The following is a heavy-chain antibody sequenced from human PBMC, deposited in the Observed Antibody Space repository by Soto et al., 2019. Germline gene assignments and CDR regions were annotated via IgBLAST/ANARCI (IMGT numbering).Heavy chain of an antibody. CDR2: IFSSEHF. D-gene: IGHD3-16*02. CDR1: VSFGTYY. J-gene: IGHJ4*02. Sequence: QVQLQESGPGLVQPSETLSLTCVGVSFGTYYWSWIRQPPGKGLEWLGYIFSSEHFKYNPSLKSRLPISVDPSHHHVSLRLTSVTAADTDVYYCAREGGGYRFAHWGQGTLVTVSS. V-gene: IGHV4-59*01. CDR3: AREGGGYRFAH.